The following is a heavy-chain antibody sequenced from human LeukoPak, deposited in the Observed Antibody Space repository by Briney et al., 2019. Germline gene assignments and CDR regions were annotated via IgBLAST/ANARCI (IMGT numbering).Heavy chain of an antibody. Sequence: PSQTLSLTCTVSVGSLSSGSYYWSCIRQPAGEGLGRLGRIYAICSTNYNPCLKSRVTISVDTSKNQFSLKLSSVTAAETAVYYCARDRGQWLVDWYFDLGGRGTLVTVSS. CDR2: IYAICST. J-gene: IGHJ2*01. V-gene: IGHV4-61*02. D-gene: IGHD6-19*01. CDR1: VGSLSSGSYY. CDR3: ARDRGQWLVDWYFDL.